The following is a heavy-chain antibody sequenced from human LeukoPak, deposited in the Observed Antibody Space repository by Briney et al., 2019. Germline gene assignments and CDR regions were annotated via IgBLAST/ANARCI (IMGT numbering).Heavy chain of an antibody. CDR2: ISSSGSTI. Sequence: GGSLRLSCAASGFTFSSYEMNWVRQAPGKGLEWVSYISSSGSTIYYVDSVKGRFTISRDNAKNSLYLQMNSLRAEDTAVYYCARDPLDYYDSSGYQPTGDAFDIWGQGTMVTVSS. V-gene: IGHV3-48*03. CDR3: ARDPLDYYDSSGYQPTGDAFDI. J-gene: IGHJ3*02. CDR1: GFTFSSYE. D-gene: IGHD3-22*01.